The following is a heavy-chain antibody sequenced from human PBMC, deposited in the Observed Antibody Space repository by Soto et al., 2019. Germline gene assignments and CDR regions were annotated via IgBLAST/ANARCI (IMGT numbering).Heavy chain of an antibody. CDR1: GYSFTSYW. J-gene: IGHJ6*01. D-gene: IGHD6-13*01. Sequence: EVQLVQSGAEVKQPGESLKISCKGSGYSFTSYWIGWVRQMPGKGLEWMGIIYPGDSDTRYSPSFQGQVTISADKSISTAYLQWSSLKASDTAMYYCARTSAVGKYYYGMDVLGQGTTVTVSS. CDR2: IYPGDSDT. V-gene: IGHV5-51*01. CDR3: ARTSAVGKYYYGMDV.